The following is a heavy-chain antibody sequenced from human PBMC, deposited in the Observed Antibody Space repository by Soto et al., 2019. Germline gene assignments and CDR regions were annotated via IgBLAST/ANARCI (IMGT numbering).Heavy chain of an antibody. CDR1: GFTFTSSA. J-gene: IGHJ6*02. CDR2: IVVGSGNT. V-gene: IGHV1-58*01. Sequence: QMQLVPSGPEVKKPGTSVKVSCKDSGFTFTSSAVQWVRQARGQRLEWIGWIVVGSGNTNYAQKFQERVTITRDMSTSTAYMELSSLRSEDTAVYYCAADGDYGDYVDYYYGMDVWGQGTTVTFSS. CDR3: AADGDYGDYVDYYYGMDV. D-gene: IGHD4-17*01.